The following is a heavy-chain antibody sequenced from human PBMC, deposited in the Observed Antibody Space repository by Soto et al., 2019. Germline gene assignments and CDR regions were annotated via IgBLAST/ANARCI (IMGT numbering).Heavy chain of an antibody. CDR3: ARDGRSYYDSSGSLNWFDP. CDR1: GGTFSSHS. D-gene: IGHD3-22*01. J-gene: IGHJ5*02. Sequence: QVQLVQSGAEAKKPGSSMKVSCTASGGTFSSHSISWVRQAPGQGLEWMGRIIPILDKANYAQKFQGRVTINSDKSTSTAYMEPSSLRSEDTAVYYCARDGRSYYDSSGSLNWFDPWGQGTLVTVSS. CDR2: IIPILDKA. V-gene: IGHV1-69*08.